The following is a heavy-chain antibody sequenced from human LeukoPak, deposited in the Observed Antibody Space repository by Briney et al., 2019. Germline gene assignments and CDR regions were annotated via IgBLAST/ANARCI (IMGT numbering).Heavy chain of an antibody. CDR2: ISYDGSVK. CDR1: GFTFSSYG. J-gene: IGHJ3*02. CDR3: ATEHALDAFDI. D-gene: IGHD1-26*01. V-gene: IGHV3-30*03. Sequence: PGGSLRLSCAASGFTFSSYGMHWVRQAPGKGLEWVALISYDGSVKYYADSVKGRFTISRDNSKDTLYLQMNSLRTEDTAVYYCATEHALDAFDIWGQGTMVTVSS.